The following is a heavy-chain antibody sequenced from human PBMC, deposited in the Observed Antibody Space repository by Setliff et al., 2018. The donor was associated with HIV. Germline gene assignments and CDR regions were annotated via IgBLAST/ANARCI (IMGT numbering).Heavy chain of an antibody. Sequence: SETLSLTCAVSGYSISSGYYWGWIRQPPGRGLEWIGNIYHSGGTHYNPSLRSRVTISVDTSKNHFSLKLSSVTAADTAVYYCARFDDNGYWVDLWGQGTLVTVSS. CDR2: IYHSGGT. J-gene: IGHJ4*02. V-gene: IGHV4-38-2*01. D-gene: IGHD3-22*01. CDR3: ARFDDNGYWVDL. CDR1: GYSISSGYY.